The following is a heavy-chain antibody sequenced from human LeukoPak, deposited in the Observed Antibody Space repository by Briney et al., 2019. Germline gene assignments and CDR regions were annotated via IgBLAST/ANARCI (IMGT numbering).Heavy chain of an antibody. Sequence: GGSLRLSCAASGFTFSSYSMNWVRQAPGKGLEWASSISSSSSYIYYADSVKGRFTISRDNAKNSLYLQMNSLRAEDTAVYYCATFGSSGFAFDIWGQGTMVTVSS. J-gene: IGHJ3*02. V-gene: IGHV3-21*01. CDR3: ATFGSSGFAFDI. CDR1: GFTFSSYS. CDR2: ISSSSSYI. D-gene: IGHD3-22*01.